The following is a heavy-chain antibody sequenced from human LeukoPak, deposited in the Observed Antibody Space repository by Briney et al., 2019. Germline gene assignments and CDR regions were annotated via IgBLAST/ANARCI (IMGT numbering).Heavy chain of an antibody. V-gene: IGHV4-38-2*02. Sequence: SETLSLTCTVSGYSISSDYYWGWLRQPPGKGLEWIGNIYHSGSTYYIPSLKSRVTISVDTSKNQFSLKLSAVTAADTAVYYCAREAGYSSSWYLGVDPWGQGTLVTVSS. CDR1: GYSISSDYY. J-gene: IGHJ5*02. CDR3: AREAGYSSSWYLGVDP. D-gene: IGHD6-13*01. CDR2: IYHSGST.